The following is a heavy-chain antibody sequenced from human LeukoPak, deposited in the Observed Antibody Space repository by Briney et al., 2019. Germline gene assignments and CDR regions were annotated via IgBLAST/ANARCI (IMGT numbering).Heavy chain of an antibody. CDR3: ASRFYKADY. CDR1: GFTFSSYW. D-gene: IGHD5-24*01. Sequence: GGSLRLSCAASGFTFSSYWMSWVRQAPGKGLEWVSYISSSGSTIYYADSVKGRFTISRDNAKNSLYLQMNSLRAEDTAVYYCASRFYKADYWGQGTLVTVSS. V-gene: IGHV3-48*03. J-gene: IGHJ4*02. CDR2: ISSSGSTI.